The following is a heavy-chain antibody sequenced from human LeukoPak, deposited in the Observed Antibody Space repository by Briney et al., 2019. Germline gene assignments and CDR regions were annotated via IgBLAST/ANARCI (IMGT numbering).Heavy chain of an antibody. CDR2: IVVGSGNT. J-gene: IGHJ6*03. CDR1: GFTFSNSA. D-gene: IGHD3-22*01. Sequence: SVKVPCKASGFTFSNSAVQWVRQARGQRLESIGWIVVGSGNTNYAQRFQERVTITRDMSTSTAYLELDSLRSEDTAVYYCAAGPPGASWFMDVWGKGTTVIVSS. V-gene: IGHV1-58*01. CDR3: AAGPPGASWFMDV.